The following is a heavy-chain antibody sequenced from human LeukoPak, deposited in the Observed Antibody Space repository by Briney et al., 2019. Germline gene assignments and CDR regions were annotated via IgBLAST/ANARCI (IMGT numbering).Heavy chain of an antibody. J-gene: IGHJ6*02. CDR2: ISWNSGSI. CDR3: AKAIGSGIYDYGMDV. CDR1: GFTFDDYA. V-gene: IGHV3-9*01. Sequence: GGSLRLSCAASGFTFDDYAMHWVRQAPGKGLEWVSGISWNSGSIGYADSVKGRFTISRDNAKNSLYLQMNSLRAEDTALYYCAKAIGSGIYDYGMDVWGQGTTVTVSS. D-gene: IGHD3-10*01.